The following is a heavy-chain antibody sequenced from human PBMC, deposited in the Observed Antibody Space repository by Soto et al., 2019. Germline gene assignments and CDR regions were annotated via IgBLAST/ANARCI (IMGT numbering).Heavy chain of an antibody. V-gene: IGHV1-69*01. Sequence: HVQVVQSGVEVRRPGSSVKVSCKASGDTFKNCVISWVRQAPGQGLEWMGGIIPLFGTTDFAQRFQGRLTITTDESTTTAYMELSRLRSENTATCYCAAELGFGKLSVVWGQGTTVIVSS. J-gene: IGHJ6*02. D-gene: IGHD3-10*01. CDR1: GDTFKNCV. CDR3: AAELGFGKLSVV. CDR2: IIPLFGTT.